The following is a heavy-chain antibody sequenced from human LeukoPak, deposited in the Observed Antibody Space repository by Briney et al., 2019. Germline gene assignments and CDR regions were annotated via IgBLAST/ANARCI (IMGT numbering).Heavy chain of an antibody. J-gene: IGHJ5*02. V-gene: IGHV3-23*01. D-gene: IGHD6-19*01. CDR1: GFTFSSYA. Sequence: TGGSLRLSCAASGFTFSSYAMGWVRQAPGKGLEWVSAISGSGGSTYYADSVKGRFTISRDNSKNTLYLQMNSLRAEDTAVYYCVVKTTPVAGTRGGFRLDPLSSWFDPWGQGTLVTVSS. CDR3: VVKTTPVAGTRGGFRLDPLSSWFDP. CDR2: ISGSGGST.